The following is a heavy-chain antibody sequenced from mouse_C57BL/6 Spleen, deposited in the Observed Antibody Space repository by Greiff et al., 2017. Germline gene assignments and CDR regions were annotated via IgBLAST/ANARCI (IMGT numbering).Heavy chain of an antibody. Sequence: VQLQQSGPGLVQPSQSLSITCTVSGFSLTSYGVHWVRQSPGKGLEWLGVIWRGGSTDYNAAFMSRLSITKDNSKGQVFFKMNSLQADDTAIYYCARNYYGSSYRYFDVWGTVTTVTVSS. CDR3: ARNYYGSSYRYFDV. J-gene: IGHJ1*03. V-gene: IGHV2-5*01. D-gene: IGHD1-1*01. CDR2: IWRGGST. CDR1: GFSLTSYG.